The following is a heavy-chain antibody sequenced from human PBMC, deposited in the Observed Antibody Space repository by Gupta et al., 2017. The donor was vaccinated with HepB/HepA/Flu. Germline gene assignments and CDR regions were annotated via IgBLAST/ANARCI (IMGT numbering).Heavy chain of an antibody. V-gene: IGHV1-3*01. CDR3: ARDWMIGGASRSFFDP. J-gene: IGHJ5*02. CDR2: TNPAIGDA. Sequence: QVQLVQSGAEVKKPAASLKLSCLPSGYTFDNYPIHWLRLAPGQRLEWMGWTNPAIGDATYSQTFQGRVTFSRDTFATTIYMELNSRTSDDTGVYYCARDWMIGGASRSFFDPWGQGTLVTVSS. D-gene: IGHD1-26*01. CDR1: GYTFDNYP.